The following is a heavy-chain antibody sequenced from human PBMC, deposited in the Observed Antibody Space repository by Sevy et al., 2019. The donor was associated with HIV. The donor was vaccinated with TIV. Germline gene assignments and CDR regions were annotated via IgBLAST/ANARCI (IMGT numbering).Heavy chain of an antibody. CDR1: GFTFNNYG. CDR2: IRHDGSDE. CDR3: ARDRKVLLVVYAIPFDVFDI. D-gene: IGHD2-8*02. J-gene: IGHJ3*02. Sequence: GGSLRLSCAASGFTFNNYGMHWVRQAPGKGLEWVTFIRHDGSDEYYTDSVKGRFTISRDNSKNTVYLQMNSLRAEDMAVYYCARDRKVLLVVYAIPFDVFDIWGQGTMVTVSS. V-gene: IGHV3-30*02.